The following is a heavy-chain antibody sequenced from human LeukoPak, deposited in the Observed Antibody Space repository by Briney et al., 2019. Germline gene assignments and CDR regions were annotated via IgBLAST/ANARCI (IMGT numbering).Heavy chain of an antibody. CDR3: ARDQSLYCSSTSCYTRYFDL. V-gene: IGHV3-30*01. J-gene: IGHJ2*01. D-gene: IGHD2-2*02. Sequence: RRSLRLSCAASRFTFTSYAMHWVREAPGKGLEWVAVISYDGSNKYYADSVKGRFTISRDNSKNTLYLQMNSLRAEDTAFYYCARDQSLYCSSTSCYTRYFDLWGRGTLVTVSS. CDR2: ISYDGSNK. CDR1: RFTFTSYA.